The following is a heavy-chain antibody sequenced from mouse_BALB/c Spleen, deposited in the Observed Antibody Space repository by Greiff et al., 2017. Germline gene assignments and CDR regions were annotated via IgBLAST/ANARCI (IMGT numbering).Heavy chain of an antibody. Sequence: DVKLVESGGDLVKPGGSLKLSCAASGFTFSSYGMSWVRQTPDKRLEWVATISSGGSYTYYPDSVKGRFTISRDNAKNTLYLQMSSLKSEDTAMYYCARQPLYGNLDYWGKAPLSQSPQ. CDR2: ISSGGSYT. D-gene: IGHD2-1*01. J-gene: IGHJ2*01. V-gene: IGHV5-6*02. CDR3: ARQPLYGNLDY. CDR1: GFTFSSYG.